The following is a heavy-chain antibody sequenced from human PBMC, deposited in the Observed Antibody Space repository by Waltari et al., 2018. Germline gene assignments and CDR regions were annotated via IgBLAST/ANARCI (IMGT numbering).Heavy chain of an antibody. CDR1: TFDFGEFG. CDR3: TRVLRYFDWSTKDY. Sequence: EVLLVESGGGMVQPGRSLTLSCAAYTFDFGEFGMSWVRQAQGKGLERVGLIGTKANGETTGYAASVKGRCIIPRDDSRSIAYLQMNSLKTEDTAVYYCTRVLRYFDWSTKDYWGQGTLVTVSS. V-gene: IGHV3-49*04. J-gene: IGHJ4*02. D-gene: IGHD3-9*01. CDR2: IGTKANGETT.